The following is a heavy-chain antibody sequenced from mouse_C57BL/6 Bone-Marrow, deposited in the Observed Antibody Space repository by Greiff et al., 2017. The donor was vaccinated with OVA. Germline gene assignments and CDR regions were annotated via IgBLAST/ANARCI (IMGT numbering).Heavy chain of an antibody. CDR1: GFSLTSYG. CDR2: IWRGGST. D-gene: IGHD1-1*01. V-gene: IGHV2-5*01. J-gene: IGHJ2*01. Sequence: VQLQQSGPGLVQPSQSLSITCTVSGFSLTSYGVHWVRQSPGKGLEWLGVIWRGGSTDYNAAFMSRLSITKDNSKSHVFFKMNSLQADDTAIYYCAKNDGSSPYYCDYWGQGTTLTVAS. CDR3: AKNDGSSPYYCDY.